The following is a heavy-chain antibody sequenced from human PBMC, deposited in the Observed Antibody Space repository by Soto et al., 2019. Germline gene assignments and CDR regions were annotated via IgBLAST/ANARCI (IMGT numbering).Heavy chain of an antibody. Sequence: QVQPVESGGGLVKPGGSLRLSCAASGFTFSDYYMSWIRQAPGKGLEYISYISNGGSFIYYADSVKGRFTISRDTAKTSLYLQMNSLRAEDTALYYCARHRYYEGSVPGYGMDVWGQGTTVTVSS. D-gene: IGHD3-16*01. CDR3: ARHRYYEGSVPGYGMDV. V-gene: IGHV3-11*01. J-gene: IGHJ6*02. CDR2: ISNGGSFI. CDR1: GFTFSDYY.